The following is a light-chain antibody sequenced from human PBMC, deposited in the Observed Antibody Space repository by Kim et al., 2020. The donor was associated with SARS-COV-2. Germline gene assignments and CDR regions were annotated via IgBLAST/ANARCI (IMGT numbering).Light chain of an antibody. CDR2: DVT. V-gene: IGLV2-11*03. Sequence: GQSVAISCTGTSSDVGGYDHVSWYQQHPGKAPKLMVYDVTKRPLGVPDRFSGSKSGNTASLTISGLQAEDEADYYCCSYVGSYIMVFGGGTQLTVL. J-gene: IGLJ2*01. CDR3: CSYVGSYIMV. CDR1: SSDVGGYDH.